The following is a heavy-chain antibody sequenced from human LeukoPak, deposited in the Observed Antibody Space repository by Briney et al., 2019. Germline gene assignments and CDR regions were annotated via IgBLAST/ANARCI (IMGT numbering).Heavy chain of an antibody. CDR1: GFTFSDYY. V-gene: IGHV3-11*04. Sequence: KPGGSLRLSCAASGFTFSDYYLSWIRQAPGKGLEWVSYISSGGSTIYYADSVKGRFTISRDNAKNSLYLQMNSLRAEDTAVYYCARAPLMVRDENDYWGQGTLVTVSS. D-gene: IGHD3-10*01. CDR3: ARAPLMVRDENDY. J-gene: IGHJ4*02. CDR2: ISSGGSTI.